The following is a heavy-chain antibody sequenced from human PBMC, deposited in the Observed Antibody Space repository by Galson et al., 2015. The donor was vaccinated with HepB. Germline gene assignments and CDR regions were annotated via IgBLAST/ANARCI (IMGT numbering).Heavy chain of an antibody. D-gene: IGHD3-16*01. CDR2: IYPGDSDT. J-gene: IGHJ4*02. CDR3: ARHKRSITFGGAPLDY. V-gene: IGHV5-51*01. CDR1: GYTFTSYW. Sequence: QSGAEVKKTGESLKISCKGSGYTFTSYWIGWVRQKPGKGLEWMGIIYPGDSDTRYSPSFQGQVTISADKSISTAYLQWSTLKASDTAMYYCARHKRSITFGGAPLDYWGQGTLVTVSS.